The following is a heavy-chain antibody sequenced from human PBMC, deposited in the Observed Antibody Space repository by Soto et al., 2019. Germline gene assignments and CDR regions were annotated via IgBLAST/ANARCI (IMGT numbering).Heavy chain of an antibody. D-gene: IGHD3-9*01. J-gene: IGHJ6*02. Sequence: QVQLVQSGAEVKTPGSSVKVSCKASGGTFSSYSINWVRQAPGQGLEWMGRLIPMFGTTDYAQRFQGRVTFTADESTSTASMEVTNLTSEDTAVYYCARAVVLTFTRFYDMDVWGQGTKVTVSS. CDR2: LIPMFGTT. CDR1: GGTFSSYS. V-gene: IGHV1-69*18. CDR3: ARAVVLTFTRFYDMDV.